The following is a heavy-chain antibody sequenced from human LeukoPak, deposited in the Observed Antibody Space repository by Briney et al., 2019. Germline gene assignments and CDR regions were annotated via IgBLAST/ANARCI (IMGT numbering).Heavy chain of an antibody. CDR1: GFTFSSYA. J-gene: IGHJ4*02. CDR2: ISGSGGST. Sequence: PGGSLRLSCAASGFTFSSYAMSWVRQAPGKGLEWVSAISGSGGSTYYADSVKGRFTISRDNSKNTLSLQMNSLRAEDTAIYYCAFRDGYTNSQDYLKYWGQGTLVTVSS. V-gene: IGHV3-23*01. CDR3: AFRDGYTNSQDYLKY. D-gene: IGHD1-1*01.